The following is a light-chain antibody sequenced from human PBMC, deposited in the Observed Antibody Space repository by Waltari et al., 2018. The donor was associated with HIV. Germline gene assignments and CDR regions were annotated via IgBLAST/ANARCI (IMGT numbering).Light chain of an antibody. J-gene: IGKJ5*01. Sequence: EIVLTQSPATLSLSPGDSATLSCRASGNVRTYVAWYQQKPGEAPRLLISDASIRATGIPARFSGGGSGTEFTLTISGLQSGDVALYYCQQYESWITFGQGTRLDIK. CDR1: GNVRTY. CDR3: QQYESWIT. V-gene: IGKV3-15*01. CDR2: DAS.